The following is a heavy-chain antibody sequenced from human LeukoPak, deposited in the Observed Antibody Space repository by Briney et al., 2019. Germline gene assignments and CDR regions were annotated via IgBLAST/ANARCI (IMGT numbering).Heavy chain of an antibody. V-gene: IGHV2-70*11. CDR2: IDWDDDK. CDR1: GFSLSTSGIC. Sequence: SGPALVKPTQTLTLTCTFSGFSLSTSGICWSWIRQPPGKALEWLARIDWDDDKYYSTSLKTRLTISKDTSKNQVVLTMTNMDPVDTATYYCARHYYYYYMDVWGKGTTVTVSS. J-gene: IGHJ6*03. CDR3: ARHYYYYYMDV.